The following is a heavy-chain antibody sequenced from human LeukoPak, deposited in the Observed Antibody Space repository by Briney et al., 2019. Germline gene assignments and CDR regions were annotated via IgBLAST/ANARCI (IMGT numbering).Heavy chain of an antibody. CDR2: ISYDGSNK. CDR3: AKDPNYYGRPAAGLDV. Sequence: PGRSLRLSCAASGFTFSSYGMHWVRQAPGKGLEWVAVISYDGSNKYYADSVKGRFTISRDNSKNTLYLQMNSLRAEDTAVYYCAKDPNYYGRPAAGLDVWGQGTTVTVSS. CDR1: GFTFSSYG. D-gene: IGHD3-10*01. V-gene: IGHV3-30*18. J-gene: IGHJ6*02.